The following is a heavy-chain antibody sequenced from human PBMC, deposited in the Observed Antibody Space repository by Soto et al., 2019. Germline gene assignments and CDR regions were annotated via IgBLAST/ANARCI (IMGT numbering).Heavy chain of an antibody. CDR3: AKGTYYDFWSGYLRDWYFDL. V-gene: IGHV3-23*01. CDR2: ISGSGGST. Sequence: PGGSLRLSCAASGFTFSSYAMSWVRQAPGKGLEWVSAISGSGGSTYYADSVKGRFTISRDNSKNTLYLQMNSLRAEDTAVYYCAKGTYYDFWSGYLRDWYFDLWGRGTRVTVPQ. CDR1: GFTFSSYA. D-gene: IGHD3-3*01. J-gene: IGHJ2*01.